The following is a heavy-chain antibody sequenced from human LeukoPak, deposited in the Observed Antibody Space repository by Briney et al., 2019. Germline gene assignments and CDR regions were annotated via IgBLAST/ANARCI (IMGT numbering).Heavy chain of an antibody. D-gene: IGHD6-19*01. J-gene: IGHJ4*02. CDR2: IYNTGST. CDR1: GGSISSSSYY. Sequence: PSETLSLTCTVSGGSISSSSYYWGWIRQPPGKGLEWIGTIYNTGSTYYNPPLKSRVTISVDTSKNQFSLKLSSVTAADTAVYYCARRSGWSIYYFDYWGQGSLVTVSS. V-gene: IGHV4-39*01. CDR3: ARRSGWSIYYFDY.